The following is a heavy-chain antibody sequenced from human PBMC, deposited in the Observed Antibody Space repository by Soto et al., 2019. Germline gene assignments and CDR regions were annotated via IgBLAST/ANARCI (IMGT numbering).Heavy chain of an antibody. Sequence: SETLSLTCTVSGGSISSSSYYWGWIRQPPGKGLEWIGSIYYSGSTYYNPSLKSRVTISVDTSKNQFSLKLSSVTAADTAVYYCARPAVAGTVGAWGQGTLVTVSS. CDR2: IYYSGST. CDR1: GGSISSSSYY. V-gene: IGHV4-39*01. CDR3: ARPAVAGTVGA. J-gene: IGHJ5*02. D-gene: IGHD6-19*01.